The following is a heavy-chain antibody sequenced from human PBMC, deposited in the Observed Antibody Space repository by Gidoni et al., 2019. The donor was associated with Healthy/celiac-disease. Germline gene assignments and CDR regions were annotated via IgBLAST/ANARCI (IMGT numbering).Heavy chain of an antibody. CDR2: IIPIFGTA. D-gene: IGHD7-27*01. J-gene: IGHJ6*02. CDR1: GGTFSSYA. Sequence: QVQLVQSGAEVKKPGSSVQVSCKASGGTFSSYAISWVRQAPGQGLEWMGGIIPIFGTANYAQKFQGRVTITADESTSTAYMELSSLRSEDTAVYYCATRGSLGHYYYYGMDVWGQGTTVTVSS. V-gene: IGHV1-69*01. CDR3: ATRGSLGHYYYYGMDV.